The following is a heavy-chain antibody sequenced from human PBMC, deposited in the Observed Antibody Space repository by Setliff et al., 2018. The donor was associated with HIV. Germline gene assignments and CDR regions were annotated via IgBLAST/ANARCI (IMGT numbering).Heavy chain of an antibody. CDR3: TTYPSANIRY. D-gene: IGHD6-19*01. Sequence: GGSLRLSCAASGFTFSNAWMNWVRRAPGKGLEWVGRMKSKTDGGTTDYAAPVKGRFTISRDDSKSTLYLQMNSLKPEDSAVYYCTTYPSANIRYWGRGTLVTVSS. CDR2: MKSKTDGGTT. CDR1: GFTFSNAW. J-gene: IGHJ4*02. V-gene: IGHV3-15*07.